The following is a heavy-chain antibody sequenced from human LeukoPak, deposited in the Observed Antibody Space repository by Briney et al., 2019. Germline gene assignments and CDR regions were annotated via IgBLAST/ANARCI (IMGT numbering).Heavy chain of an antibody. CDR2: ISWNSGNI. V-gene: IGHV3-9*01. CDR1: GFTFDDYG. Sequence: GGSLRLSCAASGFTFDDYGMHWVRQPPGKGLEWVSGISWNSGNIGYADSVKGRFTISRDNAKNSLYLQMDILKPEDTAFYYCAKDNRRHYTSGPNPDSLHWGQGALVTVSS. CDR3: AKDNRRHYTSGPNPDSLH. D-gene: IGHD6-19*01. J-gene: IGHJ4*02.